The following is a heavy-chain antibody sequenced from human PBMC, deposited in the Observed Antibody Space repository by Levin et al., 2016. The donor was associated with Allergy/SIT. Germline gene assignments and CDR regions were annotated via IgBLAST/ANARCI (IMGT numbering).Heavy chain of an antibody. CDR2: IIPIFGTA. V-gene: IGHV1-69*06. D-gene: IGHD2-15*01. CDR3: AKFGQTIGYCSGGSCTNAFDI. Sequence: WVRQAPGQGLEWMGGIIPIFGTANYAQKFQGRVTITADKSTSTAYMELSSLRSEDTAVYYCAKFGQTIGYCSGGSCTNAFDIWGQGTMVTVSS. J-gene: IGHJ3*02.